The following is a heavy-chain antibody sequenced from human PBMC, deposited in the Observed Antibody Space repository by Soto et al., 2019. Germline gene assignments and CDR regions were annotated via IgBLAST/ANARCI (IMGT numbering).Heavy chain of an antibody. CDR1: GGTFSSYT. J-gene: IGHJ5*02. Sequence: QVQLVQSGAEVKKPGSSVKVSCKASGGTFSSYTISWVRQAPGQGLEWMGRIIPIRGIANYAQKFQGRVTITADKSTRTAYMERSSLRSEDTAVYYCARDYSSGYYFWFDPWGQGTLVTVSS. D-gene: IGHD3-22*01. CDR3: ARDYSSGYYFWFDP. CDR2: IIPIRGIA. V-gene: IGHV1-69*08.